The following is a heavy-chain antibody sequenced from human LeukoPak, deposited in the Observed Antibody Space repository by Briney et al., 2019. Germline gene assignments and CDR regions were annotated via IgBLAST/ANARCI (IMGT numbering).Heavy chain of an antibody. J-gene: IGHJ6*03. Sequence: GSSLRLSCAASGFTFSRSVMHWVRQAPGKGLEWVALISYDGNNKFYADSVKGRFTISRGNSRNTLYLQMNSLRGEDAAVYSCARGGIPTGPYYYFYYMDVWGKGTAVTVSS. CDR3: ARGGIPTGPYYYFYYMDV. V-gene: IGHV3-30*01. D-gene: IGHD3-10*01. CDR2: ISYDGNNK. CDR1: GFTFSRSV.